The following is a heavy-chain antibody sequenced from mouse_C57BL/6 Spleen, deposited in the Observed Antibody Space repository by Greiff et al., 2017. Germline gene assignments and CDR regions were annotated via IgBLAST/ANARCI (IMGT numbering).Heavy chain of an antibody. J-gene: IGHJ2*01. CDR2: IDPETGGT. CDR3: TRYVITTVFDY. V-gene: IGHV1-15*01. CDR1: GYTFTDYE. D-gene: IGHD1-1*01. Sequence: QVQLQQSGAELVRPGASVTLSCKASGYTFTDYEMHWVKQTPVHGLEWIGAIDPETGGTAYNQKFKGKAILTAAKSSSTAYRELRSLTSEDSAVYYCTRYVITTVFDYWGQGTTLTVSS.